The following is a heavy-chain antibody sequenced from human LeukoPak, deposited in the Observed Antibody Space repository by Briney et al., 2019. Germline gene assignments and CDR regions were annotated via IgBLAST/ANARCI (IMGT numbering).Heavy chain of an antibody. Sequence: PGGSLRLSCAASGFTFDDYAMHWVRQAPGKGLEWVSGISWNSGSIGYADSVKGRFTISRDNAKNSLYLQMNSLRAEDTAVYYCARDQVYDFWRGRYYYYYYYMDVWGKGTTVTVSS. D-gene: IGHD3-3*01. CDR2: ISWNSGSI. V-gene: IGHV3-9*01. J-gene: IGHJ6*03. CDR3: ARDQVYDFWRGRYYYYYYYMDV. CDR1: GFTFDDYA.